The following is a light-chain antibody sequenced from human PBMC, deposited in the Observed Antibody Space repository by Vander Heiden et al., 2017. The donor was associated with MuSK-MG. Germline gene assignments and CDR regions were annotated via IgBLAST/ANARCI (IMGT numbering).Light chain of an antibody. CDR1: QDISNY. CDR2: DAS. V-gene: IGKV1-33*01. Sequence: DIQMTQSPSSLSASVGDRVTITCQASQDISNYLNWYQQKPGKDPKLLIYDASNLETGVPSRFSGSGSGTDFTFTISSLQPEDIATYYCQQYDNLPPGVTFGPGTKVDIK. J-gene: IGKJ3*01. CDR3: QQYDNLPPGVT.